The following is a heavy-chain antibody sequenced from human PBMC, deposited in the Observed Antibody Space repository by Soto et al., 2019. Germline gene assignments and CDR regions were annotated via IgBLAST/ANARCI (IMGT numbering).Heavy chain of an antibody. CDR3: ARYCSSTSCYNWFDP. J-gene: IGHJ5*02. CDR2: IYHSGST. CDR1: GGSISSGGYS. D-gene: IGHD2-2*01. Sequence: PSETLSLTCAVSGGSISSGGYSWSWIRQPPGKGLEWIGYIYHSGSTYYNPSLKSRVTISVDTSKNQFSLKLSSVTAADTAVYYCARYCSSTSCYNWFDPWGQGTLVTVSS. V-gene: IGHV4-30-2*01.